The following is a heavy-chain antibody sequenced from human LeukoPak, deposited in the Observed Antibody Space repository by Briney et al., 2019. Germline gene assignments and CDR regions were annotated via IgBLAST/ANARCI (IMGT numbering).Heavy chain of an antibody. J-gene: IGHJ4*02. CDR3: AKDRGQQLPTYYFDY. Sequence: GRSLRLSCAASGFTFSSYGMHWVRQAPGKGLEWVSYISYDGSNKYYADSVKGRFTISRDNSKNTLYLQMNSLRAEDTAVYYCAKDRGQQLPTYYFDYWGQGTLVTVSS. D-gene: IGHD6-13*01. CDR1: GFTFSSYG. V-gene: IGHV3-30*18. CDR2: ISYDGSNK.